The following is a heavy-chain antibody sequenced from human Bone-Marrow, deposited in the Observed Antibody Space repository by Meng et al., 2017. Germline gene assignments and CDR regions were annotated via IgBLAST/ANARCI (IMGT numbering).Heavy chain of an antibody. D-gene: IGHD1-7*01. Sequence: QVQLQESGPGLLKPSGTVCLTCTVSGDSISSDIWWSWVRQPPGKGLEWIGEVYHRGDTNYNPSLKRRVDISVDKSKNQFYLSLFSVTAADTAVYYCGRDQGRELINHWGQGTLVTVSS. CDR2: VYHRGDT. V-gene: IGHV4-4*02. CDR1: GDSISSDIW. CDR3: GRDQGRELINH. J-gene: IGHJ4*02.